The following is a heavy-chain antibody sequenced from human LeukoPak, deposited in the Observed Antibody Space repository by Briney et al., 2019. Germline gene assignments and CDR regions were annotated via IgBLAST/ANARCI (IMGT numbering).Heavy chain of an antibody. J-gene: IGHJ4*02. CDR3: AGHHPRNTVDF. Sequence: PSETLSLTCTVSGGSISNYYWSWIRQPPGKGLEWIGYISHSGSTDYSPSLKSRVTISLDTSKNQFSLKLSSVTAADTAVYYCAGHHPRNTVDFWGQGTLVTVSS. V-gene: IGHV4-59*08. D-gene: IGHD2/OR15-2a*01. CDR1: GGSISNYY. CDR2: ISHSGST.